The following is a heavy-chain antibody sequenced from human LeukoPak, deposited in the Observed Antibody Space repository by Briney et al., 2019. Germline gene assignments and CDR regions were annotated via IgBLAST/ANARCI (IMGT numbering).Heavy chain of an antibody. CDR3: ARRGDYFPFDY. CDR2: ISSNGGST. J-gene: IGHJ4*02. V-gene: IGHV3-64*04. CDR1: GFTFSSYA. D-gene: IGHD3-16*01. Sequence: PGGSLRLSCSASGFTFSSYAMHWVRQAPGKGLEYVSAISSNGGSTYYADSVKGRFTISRDNSKNTLYLQMNSLRVEDTAVYYCARRGDYFPFDYWGQGILVTVSS.